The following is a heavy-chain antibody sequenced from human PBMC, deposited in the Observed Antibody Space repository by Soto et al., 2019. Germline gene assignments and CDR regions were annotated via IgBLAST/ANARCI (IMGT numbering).Heavy chain of an antibody. Sequence: GASVKVSCKASGYTFTSYGISWVRQAPGQGLEWMGWISAYNGNTNYAQKLQGRVTMTTDTSTSTAYMELRSLRSDDTAVYYCARDYDFWGGYSNWFDPWGQGTLVTVSS. CDR3: ARDYDFWGGYSNWFDP. CDR1: GYTFTSYG. V-gene: IGHV1-18*04. D-gene: IGHD3-3*01. CDR2: ISAYNGNT. J-gene: IGHJ5*02.